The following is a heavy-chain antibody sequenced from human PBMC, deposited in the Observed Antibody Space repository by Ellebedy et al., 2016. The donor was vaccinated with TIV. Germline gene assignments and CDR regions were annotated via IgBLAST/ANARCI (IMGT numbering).Heavy chain of an antibody. J-gene: IGHJ5*02. CDR3: ARLYSGSYRWFDP. D-gene: IGHD1-26*01. CDR2: IDPTDSYT. Sequence: GESLKISCQGSGYDFSTYWITWVRQLPGKGLEWMGRIDPTDSYTKYSPSFQGHIPISVQKSINTAYLEWSSLKASDTGMYYCARLYSGSYRWFDPWGPGTLVTVSS. CDR1: GYDFSTYW. V-gene: IGHV5-10-1*01.